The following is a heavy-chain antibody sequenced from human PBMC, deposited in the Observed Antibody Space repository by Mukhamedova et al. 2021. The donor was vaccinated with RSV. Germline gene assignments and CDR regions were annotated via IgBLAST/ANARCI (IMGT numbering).Heavy chain of an antibody. J-gene: IGHJ6*02. CDR3: ARTRIRPVVVPAAKLHYYYYGMDV. D-gene: IGHD2-2*01. V-gene: IGHV3-7*01. CDR2: IKQDGSEK. Sequence: APGKGLEWVANIKQDGSEKYYVDSVKGRFTISRDNAKNSLYLQMNSLRAEDTAVYYCARTRIRPVVVPAAKLHYYYYGMDVWGQG.